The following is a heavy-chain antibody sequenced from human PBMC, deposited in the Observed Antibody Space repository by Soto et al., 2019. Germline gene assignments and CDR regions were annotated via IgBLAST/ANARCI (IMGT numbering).Heavy chain of an antibody. D-gene: IGHD3-22*01. V-gene: IGHV1-2*02. CDR1: GHYFSGYY. CDR2: INLNSVGT. Sequence: QVQLVQSGAEVKKTGASVKVSCEAPGHYFSGYYMYWVRQAPGHGLEWMGWINLNSVGTNYAQKFQGRVTMTRDTSITTGYMDLRGLTSDDTAVYYCASAPHYYGISGYLEVWGLGTLVTVSS. CDR3: ASAPHYYGISGYLEV. J-gene: IGHJ4*02.